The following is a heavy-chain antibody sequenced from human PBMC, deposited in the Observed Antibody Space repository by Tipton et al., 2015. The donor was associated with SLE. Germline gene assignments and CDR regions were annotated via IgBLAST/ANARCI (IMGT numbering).Heavy chain of an antibody. CDR3: ASHRNPYSSSWYLDY. J-gene: IGHJ4*02. V-gene: IGHV3-21*03. CDR1: GLTVSNSY. Sequence: GSLRLSCVASGLTVSNSYMNWVRQAPGKGLEWVSSISSSSSYIYYADSVKGRFTISRDNAKNSLYLQMNSLRAEDTAVYYCASHRNPYSSSWYLDYWGQGALVTVSS. D-gene: IGHD6-13*01. CDR2: ISSSSSYI.